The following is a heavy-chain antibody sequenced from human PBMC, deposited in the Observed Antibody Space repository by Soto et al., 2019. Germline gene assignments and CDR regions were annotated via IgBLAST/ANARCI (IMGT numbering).Heavy chain of an antibody. D-gene: IGHD3-9*01. Sequence: LRLSCVASGFTFSGYVMSWVRQAPGEGLEWVSIISVSGVTEQYADSVKGRFTVSRDNSKNTLYLQMNLLRAEDTAVYYCAKGRGTGTADFDCWGQGTLVTVYS. CDR1: GFTFSGYV. CDR3: AKGRGTGTADFDC. V-gene: IGHV3-23*01. J-gene: IGHJ4*02. CDR2: ISVSGVTE.